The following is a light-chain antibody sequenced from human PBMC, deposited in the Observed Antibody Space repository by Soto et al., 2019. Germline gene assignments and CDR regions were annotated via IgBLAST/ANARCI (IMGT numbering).Light chain of an antibody. Sequence: DIQLTQTPSSLSASVGDRDTMTCRASETISTFLNWYQHKPGKAPKLLISASSRLQSGVPSRFSGSGSGTDFTLTIDSLRPEDFASYYCQQSYSSSPITFGPGTRLDIK. CDR2: ASS. V-gene: IGKV1-39*01. CDR1: ETISTF. CDR3: QQSYSSSPIT. J-gene: IGKJ5*01.